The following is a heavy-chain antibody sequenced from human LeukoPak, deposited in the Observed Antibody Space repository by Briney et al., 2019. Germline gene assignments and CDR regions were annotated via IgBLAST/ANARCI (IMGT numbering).Heavy chain of an antibody. J-gene: IGHJ4*02. V-gene: IGHV1-2*02. D-gene: IGHD4-17*01. Sequence: ASVKVSCKASGHTFIGYYMHWMRQAPGQGLEWMGWTNPNSGDTNYAQKFQGRVTMTRDTSISTAYMELSRLRSDDTAVYYCASPRAYGDPFDYGGQGPLATVSS. CDR1: GHTFIGYY. CDR3: ASPRAYGDPFDY. CDR2: TNPNSGDT.